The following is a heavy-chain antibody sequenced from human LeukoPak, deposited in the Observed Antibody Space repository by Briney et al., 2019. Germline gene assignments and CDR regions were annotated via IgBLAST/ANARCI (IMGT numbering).Heavy chain of an antibody. CDR2: INHSRST. Sequence: SETLSLTCAVYGGSFSGYYWSWIRQPPGKGLEWIGEINHSRSTNYNPSLKSRVTISVDTSKNQFSLKLSSVTAADTAVYYCARSVAAAAHGYWGQGTLVTVSS. CDR3: ARSVAAAAHGY. CDR1: GGSFSGYY. D-gene: IGHD6-13*01. V-gene: IGHV4-34*01. J-gene: IGHJ4*02.